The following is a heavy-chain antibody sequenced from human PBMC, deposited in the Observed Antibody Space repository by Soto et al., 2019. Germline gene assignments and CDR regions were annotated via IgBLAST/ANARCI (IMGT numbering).Heavy chain of an antibody. V-gene: IGHV4-59*08. J-gene: IGHJ4*02. CDR2: IYYSGST. Sequence: KSSETLSLTCTVSVGSISSYYWSWIRQPPGKGLERIGYIYYSGSTNYNPSLKSRVTISVDTSKNQFSLKLNSMTAADTAVYYCARHNYGSGSTYFDYWGQGTLVTVSS. CDR1: VGSISSYY. D-gene: IGHD3-10*01. CDR3: ARHNYGSGSTYFDY.